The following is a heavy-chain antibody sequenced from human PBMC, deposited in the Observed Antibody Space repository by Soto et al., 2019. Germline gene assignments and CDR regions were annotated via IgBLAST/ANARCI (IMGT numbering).Heavy chain of an antibody. CDR2: ISGSGGST. CDR3: AKTPELEGDY. V-gene: IGHV3-23*01. J-gene: IGHJ4*02. CDR1: GFTFSSYA. D-gene: IGHD1-1*01. Sequence: EVQLLESGGGLVQPGGSLRLSCAASGFTFSSYAMSWLRQAPGTGLEWVSAISGSGGSTYYADSAKGGFTISRDNSKNTADLQMNSLRAEDTAVYYCAKTPELEGDYWGRGTLVTVSS.